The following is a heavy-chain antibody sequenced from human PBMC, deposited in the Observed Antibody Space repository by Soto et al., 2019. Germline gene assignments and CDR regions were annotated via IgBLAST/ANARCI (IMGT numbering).Heavy chain of an antibody. J-gene: IGHJ4*02. V-gene: IGHV1-46*01. Sequence: ASVKVSCKAFGYTFTAYFMHWVRQAPGQGLEWMGIVNPRGGSTNYAQRFQGRIGMTWDTSTSTVYMELSRLRSDDTAVYYCARAPYSSSSFFFDFWGKGTPVTVSS. CDR3: ARAPYSSSSFFFDF. CDR2: VNPRGGST. CDR1: GYTFTAYF. D-gene: IGHD6-6*01.